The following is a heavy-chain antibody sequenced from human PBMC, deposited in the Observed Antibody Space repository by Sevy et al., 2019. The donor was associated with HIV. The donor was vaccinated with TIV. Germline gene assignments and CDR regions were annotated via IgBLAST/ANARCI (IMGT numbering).Heavy chain of an antibody. CDR3: GRKYDSSGYFDY. D-gene: IGHD3-22*01. J-gene: IGHJ4*02. CDR1: GFTFSNYA. CDR2: ISGSGGSGDKT. Sequence: GGSLRLSCAASGFTFSNYAMNWVRQAPGKGLEWVSGISGSGGSGDKTNYADSVKGRFTISREDSKNSLYLQLNSLRAEDTAIYYGGRKYDSSGYFDYWGQGTLVTVSS. V-gene: IGHV3-23*01.